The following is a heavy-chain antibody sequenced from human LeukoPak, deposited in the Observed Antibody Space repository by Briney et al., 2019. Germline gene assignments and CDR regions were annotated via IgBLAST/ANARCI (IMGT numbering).Heavy chain of an antibody. CDR1: GGSISSYY. V-gene: IGHV4-4*07. J-gene: IGHJ5*02. Sequence: PSETLSLTCTVSGGSISSYYWSWIRQPAGKGLEWIGRIYSSGSTNYNPSLKSRVTMSVDTSKNQFSLKLSSVTAADTAVYYCARGYYDSSGYWNWFDPWGQGTLVTVSS. CDR2: IYSSGST. D-gene: IGHD3-22*01. CDR3: ARGYYDSSGYWNWFDP.